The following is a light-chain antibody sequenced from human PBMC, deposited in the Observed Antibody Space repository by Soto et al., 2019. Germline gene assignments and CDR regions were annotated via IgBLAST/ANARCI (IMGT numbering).Light chain of an antibody. Sequence: EIVVTQSPATLSVYPGERATLSCRASQSVGNNFAWYQQKPGQAPRLLIFATSTRATGVPARFSGSVPGTESTLNISSLQSEDFAVYYCQQYGHWPLNFGGGAKVEIE. J-gene: IGKJ4*01. CDR2: ATS. CDR1: QSVGNN. V-gene: IGKV3-15*01. CDR3: QQYGHWPLN.